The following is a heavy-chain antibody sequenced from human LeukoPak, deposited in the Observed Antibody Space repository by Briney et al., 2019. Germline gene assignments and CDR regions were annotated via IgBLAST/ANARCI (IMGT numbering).Heavy chain of an antibody. J-gene: IGHJ4*02. CDR1: GFTFSSYS. Sequence: PGGSLRLSCAASGFTFSSYSMNWVRQAPGMGLEWVSSISSSSSYIYYADSVKGRSTISRDNAKNSLYLQMNSLRAEDTAVYYCARQSGGNRNDYWGQGTLVTVSS. V-gene: IGHV3-21*01. D-gene: IGHD4-23*01. CDR2: ISSSSSYI. CDR3: ARQSGGNRNDY.